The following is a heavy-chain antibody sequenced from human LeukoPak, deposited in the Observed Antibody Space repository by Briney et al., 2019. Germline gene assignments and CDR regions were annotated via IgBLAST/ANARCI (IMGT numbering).Heavy chain of an antibody. CDR2: ISGSVGST. Sequence: GGSLRLSCAASGFTFSSYAMSWVRQAAGKGLEWVSAISGSVGSTYYADSVKGRFTISRDNSKNPLYLQMNSLRAEDTAVYYCANDRLSMSASGSDYWGQGTLVTVSS. CDR3: ANDRLSMSASGSDY. J-gene: IGHJ4*02. V-gene: IGHV3-23*01. D-gene: IGHD2/OR15-2a*01. CDR1: GFTFSSYA.